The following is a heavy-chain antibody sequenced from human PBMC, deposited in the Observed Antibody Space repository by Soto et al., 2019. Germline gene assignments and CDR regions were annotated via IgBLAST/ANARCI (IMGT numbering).Heavy chain of an antibody. D-gene: IGHD2-15*01. CDR3: ARGARGGYYYYYGMDV. CDR2: INHSGST. V-gene: IGHV4-34*01. J-gene: IGHJ6*02. Sequence: SETLSLTCAVYGGSFSGYYWSWIRQPPGKGLEWIGEINHSGSTNYNPSLKSRVTISVDTSKNQFSLKLSSVTAADTAVYYCARGARGGYYYYYGMDVWGQGTTVTVSS. CDR1: GGSFSGYY.